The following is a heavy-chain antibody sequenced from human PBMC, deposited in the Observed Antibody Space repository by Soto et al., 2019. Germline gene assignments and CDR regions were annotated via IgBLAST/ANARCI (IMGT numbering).Heavy chain of an antibody. Sequence: QVQLQESGPGLVKPSQTLSLTCTVSGGSISSGGTGSYWTWIRQLPGKGLEWIGYLYYTGHTYYNPSLKSRATISVDTSENQFSLKLTSVTAAATAVYFCASGHDAYKVRYWGQGTLVTVSS. D-gene: IGHD1-1*01. CDR1: GGSISSGGTGSY. V-gene: IGHV4-31*03. CDR2: LYYTGHT. J-gene: IGHJ4*02. CDR3: ASGHDAYKVRY.